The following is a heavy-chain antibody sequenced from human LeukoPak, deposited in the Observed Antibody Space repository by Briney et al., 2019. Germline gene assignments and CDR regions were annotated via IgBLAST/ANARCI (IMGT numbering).Heavy chain of an antibody. CDR2: IKEDGSEK. D-gene: IGHD1-26*01. CDR3: VRDRGSYRPIDY. Sequence: GGSRRLSCAASGFPFNSYWMTWVRQAPGKGLEWVANIKEDGSEKYYVDSVKGRFTISRDNAENSLYLEMNSLRVEDTAIYYCVRDRGSYRPIDYWGQGTLVTVSS. V-gene: IGHV3-7*01. J-gene: IGHJ4*02. CDR1: GFPFNSYW.